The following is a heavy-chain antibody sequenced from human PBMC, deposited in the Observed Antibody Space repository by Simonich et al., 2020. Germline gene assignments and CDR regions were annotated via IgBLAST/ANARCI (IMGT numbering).Heavy chain of an antibody. CDR2: NKPNSGGT. J-gene: IGHJ2*01. D-gene: IGHD6-25*01. Sequence: QVQLVQSGAEVKKPGASVKVSCKASGYTFTGYYMHWVRQAPGQGLEWMGWNKPNSGGTNYAQKLQGRVTMTRDTSISTAYMELSRLRSDDTAVYYCARGGLGHWYFDLWGRGTLVTVSS. V-gene: IGHV1-2*02. CDR3: ARGGLGHWYFDL. CDR1: GYTFTGYY.